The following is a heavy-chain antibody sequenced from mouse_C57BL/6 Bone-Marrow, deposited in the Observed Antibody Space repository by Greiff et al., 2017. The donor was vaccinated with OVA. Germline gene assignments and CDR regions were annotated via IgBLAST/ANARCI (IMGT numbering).Heavy chain of an antibody. CDR1: GFSLTSYG. Sequence: VKLVESGPGLVQPSQSLSITCTVSGFSLTSYGVHWVRQSPGKGLEWLGVIWSGGSKDYNAAFITRLSISKDNSKSQVFFKMNSLQADDTAIYYGARNPYYGSSFYYAMDYWGQGTSVTVSS. J-gene: IGHJ4*01. CDR2: IWSGGSK. D-gene: IGHD1-1*01. CDR3: ARNPYYGSSFYYAMDY. V-gene: IGHV2-2*01.